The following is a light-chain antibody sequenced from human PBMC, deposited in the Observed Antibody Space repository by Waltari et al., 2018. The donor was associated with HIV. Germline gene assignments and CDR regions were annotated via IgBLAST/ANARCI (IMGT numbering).Light chain of an antibody. V-gene: IGKV1-39*01. Sequence: DIHLTQSPSSLSARVCDRVFIPCWPSRDIGNYLLWYQKAPGSAPKLLTVDSCRLHSATSSRFLARGSGTDFSLTITNVQADDFGTFYCQQSHSNPITFGQGTRLDFK. CDR1: RDIGNY. J-gene: IGKJ5*01. CDR3: QQSHSNPIT. CDR2: DSC.